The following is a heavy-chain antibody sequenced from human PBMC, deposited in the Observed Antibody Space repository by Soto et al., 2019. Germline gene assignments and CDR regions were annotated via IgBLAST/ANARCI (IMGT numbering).Heavy chain of an antibody. D-gene: IGHD4-17*01. CDR1: GGTFSSYA. Sequence: QVQLVQSGAEVKKPGSSVKVSCKASGGTFSSYAISWVRQAPGQGLEWMGGIIPIFGTAKYAQKFQGRVTMTEDESTSTAYMELSSQRSEYTAVYDCAGDAVPGYGDDHLDYWGQGTLVTVSS. CDR3: AGDAVPGYGDDHLDY. J-gene: IGHJ4*02. V-gene: IGHV1-69*12. CDR2: IIPIFGTA.